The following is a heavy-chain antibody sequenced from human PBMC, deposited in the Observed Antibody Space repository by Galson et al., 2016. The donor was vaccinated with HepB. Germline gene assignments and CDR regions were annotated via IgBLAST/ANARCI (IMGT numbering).Heavy chain of an antibody. CDR3: ARDPQRITIFGVVPRNRHYYFDY. Sequence: SVKVSCKASGYTFTGYYMHWVRQAPGQGLEWMGWVNPNSGGTNYAQKFQGRVTMARDTSISTAYMEMSRLRSDDTAVYYCARDPQRITIFGVVPRNRHYYFDYWGQGTLVTVSS. CDR2: VNPNSGGT. J-gene: IGHJ4*02. CDR1: GYTFTGYY. D-gene: IGHD3-3*01. V-gene: IGHV1-2*02.